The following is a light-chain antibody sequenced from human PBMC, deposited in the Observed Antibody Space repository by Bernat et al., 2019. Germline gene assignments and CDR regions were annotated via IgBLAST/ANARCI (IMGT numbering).Light chain of an antibody. CDR3: QQYNNWPPDAT. V-gene: IGKV3-15*01. J-gene: IGKJ1*01. CDR1: QDIINK. Sequence: EIVMTQSPATLSVSPGETATIYCSANQDIINKLAWYQQKTGQAPRLLIYDASTRATGVSARFSGSGSGAVFTLTISSLQSEDFAFYHCQQYNNWPPDATVVQGTKVEIK. CDR2: DAS.